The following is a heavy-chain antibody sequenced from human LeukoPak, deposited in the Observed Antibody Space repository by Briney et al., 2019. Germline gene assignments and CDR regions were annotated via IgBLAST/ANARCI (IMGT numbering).Heavy chain of an antibody. CDR2: IYNSVRT. Sequence: PSETLSLTCIVSGTSISGYYWSWIRRPPGKGLEWIGYIYNSVRTNYNPSLKSRVTMSTDTSKKQISLKLSSVTAADTAVYYCARHYYDSSGYLRSFDHWGQGTLGTISS. CDR3: ARHYYDSSGYLRSFDH. V-gene: IGHV4-59*08. CDR1: GTSISGYY. D-gene: IGHD3-22*01. J-gene: IGHJ4*02.